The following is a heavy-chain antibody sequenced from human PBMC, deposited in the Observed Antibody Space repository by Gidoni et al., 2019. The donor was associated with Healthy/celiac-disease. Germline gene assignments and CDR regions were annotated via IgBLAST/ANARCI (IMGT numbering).Heavy chain of an antibody. V-gene: IGHV3-23*01. J-gene: IGHJ4*02. CDR2: ISGSGGST. CDR3: AKELKDTVTTRGRGYFDY. Sequence: EVQLLESGGGLVQPGGSLRLSCAASGFTFSSYAMSWVRQAPGKGLEWVSAISGSGGSTYYADSVKGRFTISRDNSKNTLYLQMNSLRAEDTAVYYCAKELKDTVTTRGRGYFDYWGQGTLVTVSS. CDR1: GFTFSSYA. D-gene: IGHD4-17*01.